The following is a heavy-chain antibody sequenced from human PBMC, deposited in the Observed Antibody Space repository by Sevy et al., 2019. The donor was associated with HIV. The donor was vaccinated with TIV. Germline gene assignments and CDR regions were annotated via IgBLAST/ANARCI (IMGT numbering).Heavy chain of an antibody. Sequence: GGSLRLSCAASGFIFSNYYMTWVRQAPGKGLEWVSYISDRSDTISYADSVKGRFTISRDNAKNELYLQMGSLRGEETAVYYCARVRDRYCSGGSCYYGYFFDYWGQGTLVTVSS. CDR1: GFIFSNYY. D-gene: IGHD2-15*01. J-gene: IGHJ4*02. CDR2: ISDRSDTI. V-gene: IGHV3-48*01. CDR3: ARVRDRYCSGGSCYYGYFFDY.